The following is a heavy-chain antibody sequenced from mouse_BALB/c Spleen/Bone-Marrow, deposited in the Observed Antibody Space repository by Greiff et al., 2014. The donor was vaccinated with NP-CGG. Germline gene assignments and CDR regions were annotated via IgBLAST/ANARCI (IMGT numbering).Heavy chain of an antibody. CDR2: ISDGGGYT. D-gene: IGHD3-1*01. CDR3: ARSGERFGAMDY. V-gene: IGHV5-4*02. J-gene: IGHJ4*01. Sequence: EVKLVESGGGLVKPGGSLKLSCAASGFTFSDYYMYWVHQTPEKRLEWVATISDGGGYTYYPDSVWGRFTISRDNAKNNLYLQMSSLKSEDTAMYYCARSGERFGAMDYWGQGTSVTVFS. CDR1: GFTFSDYY.